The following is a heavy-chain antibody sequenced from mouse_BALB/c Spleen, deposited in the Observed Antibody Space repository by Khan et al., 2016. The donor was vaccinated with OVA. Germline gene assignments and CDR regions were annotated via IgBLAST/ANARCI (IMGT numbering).Heavy chain of an antibody. CDR3: ARVYGGDFDY. CDR2: ISYSGNT. V-gene: IGHV3-2*02. D-gene: IGHD1-1*01. J-gene: IGHJ2*01. Sequence: EVQLQQSGPGLVKPSQSLSLTCTVTGYSITTDYAWNWIRQFPGNKLEWMGFISYSGNTKYNPSLKSRISISRDTSTNQFFRQLKSVTTEDTARYYCARVYGGDFDYWGQGTTLTVSS. CDR1: GYSITTDYA.